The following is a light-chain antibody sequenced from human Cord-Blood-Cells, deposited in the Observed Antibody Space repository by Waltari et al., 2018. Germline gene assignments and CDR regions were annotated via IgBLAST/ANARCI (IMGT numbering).Light chain of an antibody. V-gene: IGKV1-33*01. CDR2: DAS. CDR1: QDISNY. J-gene: IGKJ4*01. CDR3: QQYDNLPLT. Sequence: DIQLTQSPSSLSASVGDRVTITCQASQDISNYLNWYQQKPGKAPKLLIYDASNLETGVPSRFSGSRSGTDFTFTISSLQPEDIATYYGQQYDNLPLTCGGGTKVEIK.